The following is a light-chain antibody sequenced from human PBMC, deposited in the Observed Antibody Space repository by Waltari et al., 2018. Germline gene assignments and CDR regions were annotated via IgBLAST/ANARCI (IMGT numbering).Light chain of an antibody. V-gene: IGLV2-23*01. J-gene: IGLJ3*02. CDR1: SSDGVGHNL. CDR3: CAHAGSGIWV. CDR2: EDT. Sequence: QSALTQPASLSGSPGQSITLHGTGPSSDGVGHNLVAWSQQRPGKVPKLIIYEDTKRPSGVSDRFSGSKSGNTASLTISGLQAEDEADYHCCAHAGSGIWVFGGGTKLTVL.